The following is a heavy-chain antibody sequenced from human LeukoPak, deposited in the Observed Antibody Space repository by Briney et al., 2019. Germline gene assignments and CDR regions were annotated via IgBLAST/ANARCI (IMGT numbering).Heavy chain of an antibody. V-gene: IGHV3-7*01. CDR3: ARGYYDFWSGYYTYYFDY. CDR2: IKKEGSEK. CDR1: GFTFSGYW. D-gene: IGHD3-3*01. Sequence: PGGSLRLSCAASGFTFSGYWMNWVRQAPGKGLEWVANIKKEGSEKYYVDSVKGRFTISRDNAKNSLYLQMNSLRAEDTAVYYCARGYYDFWSGYYTYYFDYWGQGTLVTVSS. J-gene: IGHJ4*02.